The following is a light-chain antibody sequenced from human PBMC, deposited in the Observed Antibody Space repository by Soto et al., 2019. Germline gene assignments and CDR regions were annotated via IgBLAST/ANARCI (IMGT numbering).Light chain of an antibody. Sequence: EIVLTQSPGTLSLSPGERATLSCRASQSVSSSYLAWYQQKPGQAPRLLIYGASSRATGIPDRFSGSGCATDFPLTISRLEPEDFAVYYCQQYGSSPVTFGGGTKVEIK. V-gene: IGKV3-20*01. CDR2: GAS. CDR1: QSVSSSY. CDR3: QQYGSSPVT. J-gene: IGKJ4*01.